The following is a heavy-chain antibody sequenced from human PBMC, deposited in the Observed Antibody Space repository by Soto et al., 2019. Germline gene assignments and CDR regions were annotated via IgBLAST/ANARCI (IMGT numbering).Heavy chain of an antibody. CDR3: AKERNYDSSGYYKSYYFDY. D-gene: IGHD3-22*01. V-gene: IGHV3-23*01. J-gene: IGHJ4*02. Sequence: GGSLRLSCAASGVPFSSYAMSWVRQAPGKGLEWVSAISGSGGSTYYADSVKGRFTISRDNSKNTLYLQMNSLRAEDTAVYYCAKERNYDSSGYYKSYYFDYWGQGTLVTVSS. CDR2: ISGSGGST. CDR1: GVPFSSYA.